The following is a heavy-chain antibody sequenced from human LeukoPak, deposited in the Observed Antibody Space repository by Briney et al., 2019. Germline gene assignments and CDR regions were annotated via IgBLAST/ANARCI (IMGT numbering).Heavy chain of an antibody. CDR3: ARDLYGGNGHFDY. CDR2: IIPIFGTA. J-gene: IGHJ4*02. Sequence: SVKVSCKASGGTFSSYAISWVRQAPGQGLEWMGGIIPIFGTANYAQKFQGRVTITTDESTSTAYMELSSLRSEDTAVYYCARDLYGGNGHFDYWGQGTLVTVSS. V-gene: IGHV1-69*05. D-gene: IGHD4-23*01. CDR1: GGTFSSYA.